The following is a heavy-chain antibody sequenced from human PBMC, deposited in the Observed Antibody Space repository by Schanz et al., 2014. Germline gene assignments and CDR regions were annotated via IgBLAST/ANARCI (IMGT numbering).Heavy chain of an antibody. CDR3: LAPDYGMDV. CDR2: ITYNGGTI. J-gene: IGHJ6*02. Sequence: EVQLVESGGGLVQPGGSLRLSCAASGFTFSAYAMTWVRQAPGKGLEWISYITYNGGTIYYADSVKGRFTISRDNAKNSLFLQMNSLRAEDTAVYYCLAPDYGMDVWGQGTTVTVSS. CDR1: GFTFSAYA. V-gene: IGHV3-48*04.